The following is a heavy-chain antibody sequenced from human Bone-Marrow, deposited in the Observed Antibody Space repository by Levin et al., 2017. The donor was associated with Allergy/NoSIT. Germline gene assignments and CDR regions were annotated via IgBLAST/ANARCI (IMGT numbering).Heavy chain of an antibody. CDR3: ARGIPSTPITDYYHV. J-gene: IGHJ6*02. CDR1: GFTFSSYT. CDR2: ISSSSGTI. V-gene: IGHV3-48*04. D-gene: IGHD3-10*01. Sequence: LSLTCAASGFTFSSYTMNWVRQAPGKGLEWVSHISSSSGTIYYADSVKGRFTISRDNAKNSLYLQMSSLRAEDTAVYYCARGIPSTPITDYYHVWGQGTTVTVSS.